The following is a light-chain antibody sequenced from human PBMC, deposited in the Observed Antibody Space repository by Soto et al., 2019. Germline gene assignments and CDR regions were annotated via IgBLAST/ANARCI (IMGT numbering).Light chain of an antibody. CDR1: QSVSSD. CDR2: GAS. J-gene: IGKJ1*01. CDR3: QQYYNWPPWT. V-gene: IGKV3-15*01. Sequence: EIVLTQSPATLSVSPGERATLSCRASQSVSSDLAWYQQKPGQAPRLLIYGASTRATGMPARFSGSGSGTDFTLTISSLQSEDFVVYYCQQYYNWPPWTFGQGTKVEIK.